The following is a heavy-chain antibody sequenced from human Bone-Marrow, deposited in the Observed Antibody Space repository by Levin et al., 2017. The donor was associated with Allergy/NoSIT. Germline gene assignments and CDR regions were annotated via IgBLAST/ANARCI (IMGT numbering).Heavy chain of an antibody. CDR2: IRSKAYGGTT. CDR1: GFTFGDYA. CDR3: TRLLVVVAAPDY. Sequence: GESLKISCTASGFTFGDYAMSWFRQAPGKGLEWVGFIRSKAYGGTTEYAASVKGRFTISRDDSKSIAYLQMNSLKTEDTAVYYCTRLLVVVAAPDYWGQGTLVTVSS. D-gene: IGHD2-15*01. J-gene: IGHJ4*02. V-gene: IGHV3-49*03.